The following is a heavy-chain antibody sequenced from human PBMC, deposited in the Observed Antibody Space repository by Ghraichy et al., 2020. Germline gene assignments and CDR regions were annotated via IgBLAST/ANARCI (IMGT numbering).Heavy chain of an antibody. CDR3: ARGALSQNPFQH. Sequence: SGPTLVKPTETLTLTCTVSGFSLSNARMGVSWIRQPPGKALEWLAHIFLNDEKSYSTSLKSRLTISKDTSKSQVVLTMTNMDPVDTATYYCARGALSQNPFQHWGQGTLVTVSS. CDR2: IFLNDEK. V-gene: IGHV2-26*01. D-gene: IGHD3-9*01. CDR1: GFSLSNARMG. J-gene: IGHJ1*01.